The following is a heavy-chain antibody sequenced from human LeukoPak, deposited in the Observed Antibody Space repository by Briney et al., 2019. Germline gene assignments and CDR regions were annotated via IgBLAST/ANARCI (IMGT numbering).Heavy chain of an antibody. D-gene: IGHD5-18*01. CDR2: ISGSGGST. J-gene: IGHJ4*02. CDR3: ANSDMGYSYGSFHY. CDR1: GFTFSSCA. Sequence: GGSLRLSCAASGFTFSSCAMSWVRQAPGKGLEWVSAISGSGGSTYYADSVKGRFTISRDNSKNTLYLQMNSLRAEDTAVYYCANSDMGYSYGSFHYWGQGTLVTVSS. V-gene: IGHV3-23*01.